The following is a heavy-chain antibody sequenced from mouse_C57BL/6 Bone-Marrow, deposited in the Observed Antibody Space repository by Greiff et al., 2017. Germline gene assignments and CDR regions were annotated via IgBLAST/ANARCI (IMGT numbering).Heavy chain of an antibody. CDR3: ARWLLRYFDD. CDR2: IDPEDGDT. CDR1: GFNIKDYY. Sequence: EVQLQQSGAELVKPGASVKLSCTASGFNIKDYYMHWVKQRTEQGLEWIGRIDPEDGDTKYAPKFKGKATITADTSSNTAYLQLRSLTSEDTAVYYCARWLLRYFDDWGKGTTLTVSS. D-gene: IGHD2-3*01. V-gene: IGHV14-2*01. J-gene: IGHJ2*01.